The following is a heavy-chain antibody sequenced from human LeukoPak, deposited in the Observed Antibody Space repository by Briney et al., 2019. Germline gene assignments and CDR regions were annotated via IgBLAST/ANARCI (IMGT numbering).Heavy chain of an antibody. CDR3: AREGPPRWLQFADYYYYYYMDV. Sequence: GASVKVSCKASGGTFSSYAISWVRQAPGQGLECMGGIVPIFGTANYAQKFQGRVTITADESTSTAYMELSSLRSEDTAVYYCAREGPPRWLQFADYYYYYYMDVWGKGTTVTVSS. D-gene: IGHD5-24*01. CDR1: GGTFSSYA. CDR2: IVPIFGTA. V-gene: IGHV1-69*13. J-gene: IGHJ6*03.